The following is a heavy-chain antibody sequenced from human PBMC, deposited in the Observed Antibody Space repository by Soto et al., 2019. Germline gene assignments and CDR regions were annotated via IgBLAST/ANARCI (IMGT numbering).Heavy chain of an antibody. CDR3: ARGSGGYCSGGSCYPAGYYYYYMDV. CDR2: INPSGGST. V-gene: IGHV1-46*03. CDR1: GYTFTSYY. J-gene: IGHJ6*03. Sequence: GASVKVSCKASGYTFTSYYMHWVRQAPGQGHEWMGIINPSGGSTSYAQTFQGRVTMTRDTSTSTVYMELSSLRSEDTAVYYCARGSGGYCSGGSCYPAGYYYYYMDVWG. D-gene: IGHD2-15*01.